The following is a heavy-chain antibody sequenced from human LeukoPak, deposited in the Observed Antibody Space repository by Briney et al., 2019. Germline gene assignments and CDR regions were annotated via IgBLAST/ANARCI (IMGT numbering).Heavy chain of an antibody. CDR1: GFTFSSYW. J-gene: IGHJ4*02. CDR2: ISNDGSTT. D-gene: IGHD3/OR15-3a*01. Sequence: GGSLRLSCAASGFTFSSYWMHWVRQAPGKGQMWVSRISNDGSTTSYADSVKGRFTISRDNAKNTMYLQMNSLRAEDTAVYYCARDLGHAFDYWGQGTLVTVSS. V-gene: IGHV3-74*01. CDR3: ARDLGHAFDY.